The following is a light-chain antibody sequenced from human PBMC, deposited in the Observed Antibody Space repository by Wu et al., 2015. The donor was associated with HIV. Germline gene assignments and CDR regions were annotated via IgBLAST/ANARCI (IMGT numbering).Light chain of an antibody. CDR1: QSITSNY. V-gene: IGKV3-20*01. CDR3: QQYGSSPRELT. Sequence: DILLTQSPGTLSLSPGERATLSCRASQSITSNYLAWYQQKPGQAPRLLVYATSNRATGIPDRISGSGSGTLFTLTISRLEPEDFAVYYCQQYGSSPRELTFGGGTKVEIK. J-gene: IGKJ4*01. CDR2: ATS.